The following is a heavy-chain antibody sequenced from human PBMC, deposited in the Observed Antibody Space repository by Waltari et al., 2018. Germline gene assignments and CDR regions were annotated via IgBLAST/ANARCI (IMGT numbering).Heavy chain of an antibody. Sequence: QVHLQESGPGLVKPSETLSLMCTVSGDSISGYHWSWIRQPPGKGLEWIGYIYFTGTPNYNPSLKSRVTISLDTPKNQFSLNLRSVTAADTAVYYCARDGRGYNYGYGLDYWGQGTLVTVSS. CDR1: GDSISGYH. V-gene: IGHV4-59*01. D-gene: IGHD5-18*01. CDR2: IYFTGTP. CDR3: ARDGRGYNYGYGLDY. J-gene: IGHJ4*02.